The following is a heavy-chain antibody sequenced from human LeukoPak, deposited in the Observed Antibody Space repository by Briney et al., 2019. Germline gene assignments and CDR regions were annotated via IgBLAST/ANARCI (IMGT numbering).Heavy chain of an antibody. J-gene: IGHJ4*02. Sequence: SETLSLTCTVSGGSISSYYWSWIRQPPGKGLEWIGYIYYSGSTNYNPSLKSRVTISVDTSENQFSLKLSSVTAADTAVYYCARDRGYPSLFDYWGQGTLVTVSS. V-gene: IGHV4-59*01. CDR3: ARDRGYPSLFDY. CDR1: GGSISSYY. D-gene: IGHD5-12*01. CDR2: IYYSGST.